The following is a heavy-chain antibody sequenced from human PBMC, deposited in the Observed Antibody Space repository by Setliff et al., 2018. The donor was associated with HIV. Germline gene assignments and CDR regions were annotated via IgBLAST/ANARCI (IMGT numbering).Heavy chain of an antibody. CDR2: INPNSGGT. CDR1: GYTFTDYY. J-gene: IGHJ3*02. Sequence: GASVKVSCKASGYTFTDYYMHWVRQAPGQGLEWMGWINPNSGGTKSAQTCQGRVTMTRDTSINTAYMDLSRLRSDDTAIYYCARDKLEETAESLWGPMKNDAFDIWGPGTLGTVSS. V-gene: IGHV1-2*02. CDR3: ARDKLEETAESLWGPMKNDAFDI. D-gene: IGHD2-21*01.